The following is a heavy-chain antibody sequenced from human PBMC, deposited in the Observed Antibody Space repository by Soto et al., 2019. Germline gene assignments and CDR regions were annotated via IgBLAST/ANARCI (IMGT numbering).Heavy chain of an antibody. CDR2: IVVGSGNT. J-gene: IGHJ6*02. CDR3: AADRGLEPELGYYYYCMDV. Sequence: SVKVSCKACGVTFTRSAVQWVGQAPGQRREWIGWIVVGSGNTNYAQKFQERVTITRDMSTSTAYMELSSLRSEDTAVYYCAADRGLEPELGYYYYCMDVWGQGTTVTVSS. CDR1: GVTFTRSA. V-gene: IGHV1-58*01. D-gene: IGHD1-7*01.